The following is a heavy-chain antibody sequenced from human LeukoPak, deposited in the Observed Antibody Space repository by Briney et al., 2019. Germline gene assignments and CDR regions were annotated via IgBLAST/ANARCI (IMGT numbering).Heavy chain of an antibody. D-gene: IGHD1-26*01. Sequence: GGSLRLSCAASGFTVSSNYMSWVRRAPGKGLEWVSIIYSGGSTFYADSVKGRFTISGDNSKNTLYLQMNSLRAEDTAVYYCARGGSYLSAFDIWGQGTMVTVSS. CDR3: ARGGSYLSAFDI. J-gene: IGHJ3*02. V-gene: IGHV3-53*01. CDR1: GFTVSSNY. CDR2: IYSGGST.